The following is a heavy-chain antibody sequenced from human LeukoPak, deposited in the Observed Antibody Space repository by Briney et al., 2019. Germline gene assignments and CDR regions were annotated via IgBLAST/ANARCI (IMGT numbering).Heavy chain of an antibody. CDR3: ARGYYSDITGYNPLDH. Sequence: GGSLRLSCAASGFTFSSYEMNWVRQAPGKGLEWISYISSSGSSMSYADSVKGRFTISRDNAKNSMYLQMTSLRAGDAAVYYCARGYYSDITGYNPLDHWGQGTLVTVSS. V-gene: IGHV3-48*03. J-gene: IGHJ4*02. CDR1: GFTFSSYE. D-gene: IGHD3-22*01. CDR2: ISSSGSSM.